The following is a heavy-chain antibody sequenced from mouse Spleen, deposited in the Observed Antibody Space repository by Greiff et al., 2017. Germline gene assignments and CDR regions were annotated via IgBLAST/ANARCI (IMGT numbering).Heavy chain of an antibody. CDR1: GYTFTSYW. D-gene: IGHD1-1*01. Sequence: VQLQQPGAELVRPGSSVKLSCKASGYTFTSYWMHWVKQRPIQGLEWIGNIDSSDSETHYNQKFKDKATLTVDKSSSTAYMQLSSLTSEDSAVYYCARLDTTVVAFDYWGQGTTLTVSS. J-gene: IGHJ2*01. V-gene: IGHV1-52*01. CDR3: ARLDTTVVAFDY. CDR2: IDSSDSET.